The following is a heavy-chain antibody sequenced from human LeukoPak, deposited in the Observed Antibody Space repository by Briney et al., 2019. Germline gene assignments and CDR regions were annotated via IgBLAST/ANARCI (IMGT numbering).Heavy chain of an antibody. V-gene: IGHV3-74*01. J-gene: IGHJ6*03. CDR1: GGSFSGYY. CDR2: INSDGSST. Sequence: ETLSLTCAVYGGSFSGYYWSWIRQPPGKGLVWVSRINSDGSSTTYADSVMGRFTISRDNATNTLFLQMNSLRADDTAVYYCARSTSHYYYYYMDVWGKGTTVTISS. CDR3: ARSTSHYYYYYMDV.